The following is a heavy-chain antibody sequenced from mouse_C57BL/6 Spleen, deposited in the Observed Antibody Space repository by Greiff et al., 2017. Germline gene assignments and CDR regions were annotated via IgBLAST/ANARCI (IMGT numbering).Heavy chain of an antibody. J-gene: IGHJ3*01. V-gene: IGHV14-1*01. CDR1: GFNIKDYY. CDR3: TTGYGNYEAWFAY. D-gene: IGHD2-1*01. Sequence: VQLQQSGAELVRPGASVKLSCTASGFNIKDYYMHWVKQRPEQGLEWIGRIDPEDGDTEYAPKFPGKATMTADTSSNTAYLQLSSLTSEDTAVYYCTTGYGNYEAWFAYWGQGTLVTVSA. CDR2: IDPEDGDT.